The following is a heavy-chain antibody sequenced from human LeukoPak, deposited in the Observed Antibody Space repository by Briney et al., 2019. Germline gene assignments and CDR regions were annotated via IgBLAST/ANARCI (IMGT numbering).Heavy chain of an antibody. CDR1: GYTFTSYG. CDR2: ISAYSGNT. CDR3: ARYGDLRFDY. J-gene: IGHJ4*02. V-gene: IGHV1-18*01. D-gene: IGHD2-21*02. Sequence: GASVKVSCKASGYTFTSYGISWVRQAPGQGLEWMGWISAYSGNTNYAQKFQGRVTMTTDTSTNTSYMDLRSLRSDDKAVYYCARYGDLRFDYWGQGTLVTVSS.